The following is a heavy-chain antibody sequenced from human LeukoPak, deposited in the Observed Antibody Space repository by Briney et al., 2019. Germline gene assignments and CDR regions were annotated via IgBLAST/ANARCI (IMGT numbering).Heavy chain of an antibody. CDR1: GFTFSSYW. D-gene: IGHD5-24*01. Sequence: GGSLRLSCAASGFTFSSYWMSWVRQAPGKGLEWVANIKQDGSEKYYADSVKGRFTISRDNSESTLYLQMNSLRAEDTAVYYCAKRGGDGYNFDSWGQGTLVTVSS. CDR2: IKQDGSEK. CDR3: AKRGGDGYNFDS. J-gene: IGHJ4*02. V-gene: IGHV3-7*01.